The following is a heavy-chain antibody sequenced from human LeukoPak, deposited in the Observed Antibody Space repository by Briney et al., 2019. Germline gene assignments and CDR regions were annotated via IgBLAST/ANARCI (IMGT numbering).Heavy chain of an antibody. CDR1: GYTFTGYY. CDR2: INPNSGGT. D-gene: IGHD3-22*01. CDR3: ARGAKFIGYDSSGYYYKYNWFDP. V-gene: IGHV1-2*02. Sequence: GASVKVSCKASGYTFTGYYMHWVRQAPGQGLEWMGWINPNSGGTNYAQKFQGRVTMTRDTSISTAYMELSRLRSDDTAVYYCARGAKFIGYDSSGYYYKYNWFDPWGQGTLVTVSS. J-gene: IGHJ5*02.